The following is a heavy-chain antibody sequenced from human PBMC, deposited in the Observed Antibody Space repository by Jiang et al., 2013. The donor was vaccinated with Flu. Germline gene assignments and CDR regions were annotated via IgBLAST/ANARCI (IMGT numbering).Heavy chain of an antibody. J-gene: IGHJ4*02. CDR2: IYHSGST. CDR3: ARLEQWLEL. D-gene: IGHD6-19*01. V-gene: IGHV4-38-2*01. Sequence: GLVKPSETLSLTCAVSGYSISSGYYWGWIRQPPGKGLEWIGSIYHSGSTYYNPSLKSRVTISVDTSKNQFSLKLSSVTAADTAVYYCARLEQWLELWGQGTLVTVSS. CDR1: GYSISSGYY.